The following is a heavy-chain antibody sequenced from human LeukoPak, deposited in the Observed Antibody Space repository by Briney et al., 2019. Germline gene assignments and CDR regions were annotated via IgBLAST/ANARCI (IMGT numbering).Heavy chain of an antibody. Sequence: SETLSLTCAVYGGSFSGYYWSWIRQPPGKGLEWIGEINHSGSTNYNPSLKSRVTISVDTSKNQFSLKLSSVTAADTAVYYCAREAPSSGWYRRYYFDYWGQGTLVTVSS. CDR1: GGSFSGYY. D-gene: IGHD6-19*01. V-gene: IGHV4-34*01. CDR3: AREAPSSGWYRRYYFDY. J-gene: IGHJ4*02. CDR2: INHSGST.